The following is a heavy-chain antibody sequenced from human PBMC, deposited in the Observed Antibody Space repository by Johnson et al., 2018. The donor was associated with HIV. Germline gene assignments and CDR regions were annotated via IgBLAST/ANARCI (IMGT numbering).Heavy chain of an antibody. J-gene: IGHJ3*01. V-gene: IGHV3-48*03. CDR2: ITSTGITV. CDR3: ARAPEVRGVDAFDV. Sequence: MHWVRQAPGKGLAWVSYITSTGITVYYTDSVKGRFTISRDNAKNSLSLQMNSLRAEDTAVYYCARAPEVRGVDAFDVWGQGTVVTVSS. D-gene: IGHD3-10*01.